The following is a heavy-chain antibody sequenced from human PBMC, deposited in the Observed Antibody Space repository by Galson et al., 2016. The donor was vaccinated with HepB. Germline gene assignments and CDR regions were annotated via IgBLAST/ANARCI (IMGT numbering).Heavy chain of an antibody. D-gene: IGHD5/OR15-5a*01. CDR2: VYYTGNS. V-gene: IGHV4-39*01. CDR1: YGSITTDSHY. J-gene: IGHJ3*02. CDR3: ARHVSPIDAFDM. Sequence: SETLSLTCSVSYGSITTDSHYWDWVRQSPGKGLEWIGSVYYTGNSYYGPSLKSRATISVDTSKNPFSLKLTSVTAADTAVCYCARHVSPIDAFDMWGLGTMVTVSS.